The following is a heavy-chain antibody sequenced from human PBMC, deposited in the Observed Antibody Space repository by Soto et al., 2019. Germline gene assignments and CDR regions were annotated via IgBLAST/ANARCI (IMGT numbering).Heavy chain of an antibody. CDR2: IYSGGST. CDR1: GFTVSSNY. J-gene: IGHJ4*02. CDR3: ARDPYY. Sequence: EVQLVESGGGLVQPGGSLRLLCAVSGFTVSSNYMSWVRQAPGKGLEWVSVIYSGGSTYYADSVKGRFTISRDNSKNTLYLEMNSLRAEDTAVYYCARDPYYWRQGTLVTVSS. V-gene: IGHV3-66*01.